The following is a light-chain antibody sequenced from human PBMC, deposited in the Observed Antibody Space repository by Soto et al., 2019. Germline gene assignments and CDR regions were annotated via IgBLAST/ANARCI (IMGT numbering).Light chain of an antibody. J-gene: IGKJ1*01. CDR2: GAS. Sequence: IVLTQSPGTLSLSPGERATLSCRASQSVSSSYLAWYQQKPGQAPRLLIYGASSRATVIPDRFSGSGSGTDFTLTISRLEPEDFAVYYCQQYGSSPWTFGQGTKVEIK. CDR3: QQYGSSPWT. CDR1: QSVSSSY. V-gene: IGKV3-20*01.